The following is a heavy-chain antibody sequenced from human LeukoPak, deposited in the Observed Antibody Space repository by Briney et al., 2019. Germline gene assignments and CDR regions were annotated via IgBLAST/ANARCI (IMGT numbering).Heavy chain of an antibody. D-gene: IGHD6-13*01. Sequence: PGGSLRLSCAASGFTFSSYAMSWVRQAPGKGLEWVSAISGSGGSTYYADSVKGRFTISRDNSKNTLYLQMNSLRAEDTAVYYCAKDQSYSSSWRTLYDAFDIWGQGTMVTVSS. CDR3: AKDQSYSSSWRTLYDAFDI. J-gene: IGHJ3*02. V-gene: IGHV3-23*01. CDR1: GFTFSSYA. CDR2: ISGSGGST.